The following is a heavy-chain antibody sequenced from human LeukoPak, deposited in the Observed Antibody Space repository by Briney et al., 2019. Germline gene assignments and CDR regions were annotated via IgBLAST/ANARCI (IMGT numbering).Heavy chain of an antibody. CDR3: AKDQNGSGSYSYYFDY. Sequence: PGGSLRLSCAASGFTFSSYWMSWVRQAPGKGLEWVANIKQDGSEKYYVDSVKGRFTISRDNAKNSLYLQMNSLRAEDTAVYYCAKDQNGSGSYSYYFDYWGQGTLVTVSS. J-gene: IGHJ4*02. D-gene: IGHD3-10*01. CDR1: GFTFSSYW. CDR2: IKQDGSEK. V-gene: IGHV3-7*01.